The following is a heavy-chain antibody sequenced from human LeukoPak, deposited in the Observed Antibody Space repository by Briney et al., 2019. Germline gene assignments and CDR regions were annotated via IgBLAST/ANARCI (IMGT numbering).Heavy chain of an antibody. Sequence: PGGSLRLSCAASGFTFSSYAMSWVRQAPGKGLQWVSSITSSGRSTYYADSVKGRFTISRDNSKNTLYLQMNSLRAEDTAVYYCAKGVTPRTTRTAFDYWGQGTLVTVSS. V-gene: IGHV3-23*01. J-gene: IGHJ4*02. D-gene: IGHD5-18*01. CDR1: GFTFSSYA. CDR3: AKGVTPRTTRTAFDY. CDR2: ITSSGRST.